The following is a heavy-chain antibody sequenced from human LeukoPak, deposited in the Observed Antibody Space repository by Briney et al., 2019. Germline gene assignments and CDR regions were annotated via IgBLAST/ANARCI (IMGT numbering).Heavy chain of an antibody. CDR2: ISARGIST. V-gene: IGHV3-23*01. CDR1: GFTFSSPA. D-gene: IGHD3-3*01. CDR3: AKSFDFSNGHSPILTPFDS. Sequence: GGSLRLSCAASGFTFSSPAMSWVRQAPGKGLEWVSSISARGISTYYADSVKGRFTISRDNSKNTLYLQMNSLRGDDIGVYYCAKSFDFSNGHSPILTPFDSWGQATLVSVSS. J-gene: IGHJ4*02.